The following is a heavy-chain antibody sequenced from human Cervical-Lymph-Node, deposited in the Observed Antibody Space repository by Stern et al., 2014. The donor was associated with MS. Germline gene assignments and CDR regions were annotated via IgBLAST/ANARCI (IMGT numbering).Heavy chain of an antibody. J-gene: IGHJ4*02. D-gene: IGHD1-26*01. CDR3: ARLGAAGGTAY. V-gene: IGHV4-4*08. CDR2: ISHSGNT. Sequence: MQLVESGPGLLKPSETLSLTCSVSGGSISSSYWSWIRQPPGKGLEWIGYISHSGNTNYNPSLTSRVTISVETSKTPFSLRLPSVTAADTAVYFCARLGAAGGTAYWGQGTLVTVSS. CDR1: GGSISSSY.